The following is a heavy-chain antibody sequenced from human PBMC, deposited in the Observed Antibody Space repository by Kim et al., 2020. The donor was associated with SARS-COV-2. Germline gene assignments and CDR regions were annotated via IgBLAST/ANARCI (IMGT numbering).Heavy chain of an antibody. J-gene: IGHJ5*02. Sequence: GGSLRLSCAASGFTFSSYAMHWVRQAPGKGLEWVAVISYDGSNKYYADSVKGRFTISRDNSKNTLYLQMNSLRAEDTAVYYCARDWVGLELRKSSWFDPWGQGTLVTVSS. CDR2: ISYDGSNK. CDR3: ARDWVGLELRKSSWFDP. CDR1: GFTFSSYA. V-gene: IGHV3-30*04. D-gene: IGHD1-7*01.